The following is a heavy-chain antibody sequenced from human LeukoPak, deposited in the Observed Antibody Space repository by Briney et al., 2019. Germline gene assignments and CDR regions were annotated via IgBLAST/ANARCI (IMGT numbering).Heavy chain of an antibody. J-gene: IGHJ6*03. CDR1: GGSISSYY. CDR3: ARDGIYGYYYMDV. D-gene: IGHD1-26*01. CDR2: IYYSGNT. Sequence: PSETLSLICTVSGGSISSYYFNWIRQPPGKGLEWIGYIYYSGNTNYNPSLKSRVTISVDTSRNQFSLKLSSVTAADTAVYYCARDGIYGYYYMDVWGKGTTVTISS. V-gene: IGHV4-59*01.